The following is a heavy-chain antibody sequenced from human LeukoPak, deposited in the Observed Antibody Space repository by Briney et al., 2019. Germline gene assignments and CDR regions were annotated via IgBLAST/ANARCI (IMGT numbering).Heavy chain of an antibody. CDR1: RFRFSSYA. CDR3: AKGFGSSKNINAFDI. Sequence: GGSLRLSCAASRFRFSSYAMSWVRQAPGKGLEWVSSISGSGDRTYYPDSVQGRFTISRDNSKNTLYLQMNSLRAEDTATYYCAKGFGSSKNINAFDIWGQGTMVTVSS. V-gene: IGHV3-23*01. D-gene: IGHD2-15*01. CDR2: ISGSGDRT. J-gene: IGHJ3*02.